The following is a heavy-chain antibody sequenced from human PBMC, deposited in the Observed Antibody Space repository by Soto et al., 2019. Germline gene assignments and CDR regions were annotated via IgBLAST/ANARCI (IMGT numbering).Heavy chain of an antibody. J-gene: IGHJ4*02. CDR3: ARDTYYHDSSGYYFDY. CDR2: INPSGGST. D-gene: IGHD3-22*01. Sequence: GASVKVSCKASGYTFTSYYMHWVRQAPGQGLEWMGIINPSGGSTSYAQKFQGRVTMTRDTSTSTVYMELSSLRSEDTAVYYCARDTYYHDSSGYYFDYWGQGTLVTVSS. CDR1: GYTFTSYY. V-gene: IGHV1-46*01.